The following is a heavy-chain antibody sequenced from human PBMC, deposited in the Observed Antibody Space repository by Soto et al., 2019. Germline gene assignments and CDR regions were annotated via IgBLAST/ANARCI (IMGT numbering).Heavy chain of an antibody. D-gene: IGHD3-22*01. V-gene: IGHV3-21*01. Sequence: GGSLRLSCAASGFTFSSYSMNWVRPAPGKGLEWVSSISSSSSYIYYADSVKGRFTISRDNAKNSLYLQMNSLRAEDTAVYYCARELADDSSGYRKRYYYYGMDVWGQGTTVTVSS. CDR2: ISSSSSYI. CDR3: ARELADDSSGYRKRYYYYGMDV. CDR1: GFTFSSYS. J-gene: IGHJ6*02.